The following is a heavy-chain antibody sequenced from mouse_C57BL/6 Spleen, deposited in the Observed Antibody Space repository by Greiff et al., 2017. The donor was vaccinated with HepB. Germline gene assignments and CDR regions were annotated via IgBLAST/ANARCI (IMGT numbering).Heavy chain of an antibody. D-gene: IGHD2-5*01. CDR1: GYTFTSYG. CDR2: IYPRSGNT. Sequence: VKLQESGAELARPGASVKLSCKASGYTFTSYGISWVKQRTGQGLEWIGEIYPRSGNTYYNEKFKGKATLTADKSSSTAYMELRSLTSEDSAVYFCARLGSNYEDYAMDYWGQGTSVTVSS. CDR3: ARLGSNYEDYAMDY. V-gene: IGHV1-81*01. J-gene: IGHJ4*01.